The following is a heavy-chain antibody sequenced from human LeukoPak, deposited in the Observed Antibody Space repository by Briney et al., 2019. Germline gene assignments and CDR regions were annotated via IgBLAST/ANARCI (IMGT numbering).Heavy chain of an antibody. V-gene: IGHV3-21*01. CDR3: AELGITMIGGV. CDR1: GFTFSSYA. CDR2: ISTRSTYI. J-gene: IGHJ6*04. Sequence: SGGSLRLSCAASGFTFSSYAMSWVRQAPGKGLEWVSSISTRSTYIYYADSVKGRFTISRDNAKNSLYLQMNSLRAEDTAVYYCAELGITMIGGVWGKGTTVTISS. D-gene: IGHD3-10*02.